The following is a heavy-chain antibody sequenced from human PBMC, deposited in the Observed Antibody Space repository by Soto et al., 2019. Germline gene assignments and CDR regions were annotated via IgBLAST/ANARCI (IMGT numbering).Heavy chain of an antibody. V-gene: IGHV1-69*13. J-gene: IGHJ4*02. CDR1: GGTFSSYA. CDR2: IIPIFGTA. D-gene: IGHD3-22*01. Sequence: SVKVSCKASGGTFSSYAISWVRQAPGQGLEWMGGIIPIFGTANYAQKFQGRVTITADESTSTAYMELSSLRSEDTAVYYCARDGPTGYDSSGYYLDYWGQGALVTVSS. CDR3: ARDGPTGYDSSGYYLDY.